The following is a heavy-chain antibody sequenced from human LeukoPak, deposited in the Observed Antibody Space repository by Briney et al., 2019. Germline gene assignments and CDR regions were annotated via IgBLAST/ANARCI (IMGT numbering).Heavy chain of an antibody. D-gene: IGHD1-7*01. CDR3: ARLWGRTIDY. CDR2: ISSNGGST. Sequence: GGSLRLSCAASGFTFSSYAMYWVRRAPGKGLEYVSAISSNGGSTYYADSVKGRFTISRDNSKNTLYLQMGSLRAEDMAVYYCARLWGRTIDYWGQGTLVTVSS. J-gene: IGHJ4*02. CDR1: GFTFSSYA. V-gene: IGHV3-64*02.